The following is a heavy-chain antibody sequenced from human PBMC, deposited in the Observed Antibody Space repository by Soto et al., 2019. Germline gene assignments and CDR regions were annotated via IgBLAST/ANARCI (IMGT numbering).Heavy chain of an antibody. V-gene: IGHV5-51*01. Sequence: GESLKISCKGSGYSFTSYWIGWVRQMPGKGLEWMGIIYPGDSDTRYSPSFQGQVTISADKSIGTAYLQWSSLKASDTAMYYCARHGSRDIVVVPAALKYYYYGMDVWGQGTTVTVSS. CDR1: GYSFTSYW. CDR3: ARHGSRDIVVVPAALKYYYYGMDV. J-gene: IGHJ6*02. D-gene: IGHD2-2*01. CDR2: IYPGDSDT.